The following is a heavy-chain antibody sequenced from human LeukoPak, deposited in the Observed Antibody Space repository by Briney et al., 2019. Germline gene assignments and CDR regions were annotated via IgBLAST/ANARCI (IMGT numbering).Heavy chain of an antibody. CDR1: GGSISSGDYY. Sequence: PSQTLSLTCTVSGGSISSGDYYWSWISQPPGKGLEWIGYIYYSGSTYYNPSLKSRVTISVDTSKNQFSLKLSSVTAADTAVYYCAREGELYYGSGFHFDYWGQGTLVTVSS. D-gene: IGHD3-10*01. J-gene: IGHJ4*02. CDR2: IYYSGST. CDR3: AREGELYYGSGFHFDY. V-gene: IGHV4-30-4*01.